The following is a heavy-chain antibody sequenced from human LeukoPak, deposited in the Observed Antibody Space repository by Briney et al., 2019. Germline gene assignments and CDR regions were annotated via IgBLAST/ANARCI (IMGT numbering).Heavy chain of an antibody. CDR2: ISSSGSTI. J-gene: IGHJ4*02. Sequence: QPGGSLRLSCAASGFTFSSYEMNWVRQAPGKGLEWVSYISSSGSTIYYADSVKGRFTISRDNAKNSLYLQMNSLRAEDTAVYYCARERYCGGGYCYCRADYWGQGTLVTVSS. V-gene: IGHV3-48*03. CDR3: ARERYCGGGYCYCRADY. CDR1: GFTFSSYE. D-gene: IGHD2-15*01.